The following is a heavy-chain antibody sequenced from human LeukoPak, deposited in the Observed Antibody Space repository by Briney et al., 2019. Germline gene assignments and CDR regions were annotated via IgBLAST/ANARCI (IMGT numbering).Heavy chain of an antibody. CDR3: AVEGYYDSSGYLLRGAFDI. CDR2: IARDGLTT. CDR1: GFDFKIAA. Sequence: PGGSLRLSCVASGFDFKIAAMHWVRQGPGKALEWVSLIARDGLTTFSADSVKGRFTISRDNSKNSLYLQMNSLRAEDTALYYCAVEGYYDSSGYLLRGAFDIWGQGTMVTVSS. V-gene: IGHV3-43D*03. D-gene: IGHD3-22*01. J-gene: IGHJ3*02.